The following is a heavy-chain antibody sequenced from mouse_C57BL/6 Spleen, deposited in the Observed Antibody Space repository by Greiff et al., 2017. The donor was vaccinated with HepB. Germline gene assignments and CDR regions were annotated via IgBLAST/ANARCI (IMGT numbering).Heavy chain of an antibody. J-gene: IGHJ4*01. V-gene: IGHV1-81*01. CDR3: ARQGGSDAMDY. CDR2: IYPRSGNT. Sequence: VQLQQSGAELARPGASVKLSCKASGYTFTSYGISWVKQRTGQGLEWIGEIYPRSGNTYYNEKFKGKAKLTADKSSSTAYMEPRSLTSEDSAVYFCARQGGSDAMDYWGQGTSVTVSS. D-gene: IGHD1-1*02. CDR1: GYTFTSYG.